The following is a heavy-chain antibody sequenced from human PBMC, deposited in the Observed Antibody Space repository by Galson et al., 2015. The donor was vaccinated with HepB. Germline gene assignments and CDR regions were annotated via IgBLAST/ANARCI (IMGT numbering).Heavy chain of an antibody. V-gene: IGHV3-7*03. Sequence: SLRLSCAASGFTFSRYWMMWVRQAPGKGLEWVANIKQDGSENHYVDSVKGLFTISRDNSKNSLYLQMNSLRAEDTAVYYCARELDYWGQGTLVIVS. CDR3: ARELDY. J-gene: IGHJ4*02. CDR1: GFTFSRYW. CDR2: IKQDGSEN. D-gene: IGHD3-3*02.